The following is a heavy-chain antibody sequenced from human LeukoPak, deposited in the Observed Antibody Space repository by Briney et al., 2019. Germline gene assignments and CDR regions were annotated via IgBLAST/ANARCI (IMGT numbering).Heavy chain of an antibody. CDR3: ARELERRRRGFDY. J-gene: IGHJ4*02. D-gene: IGHD1-1*01. V-gene: IGHV3-23*01. CDR2: ISGSGGST. CDR1: GFTFSNYA. Sequence: GGSLRLSCAASGFTFSNYAMSWVRQAPGKGLEWVSGISGSGGSTYFADSVKGRFTISRDNAKNSLYLQMNSLRAEDTAVYYCARELERRRRGFDYWGQGTLVTVSS.